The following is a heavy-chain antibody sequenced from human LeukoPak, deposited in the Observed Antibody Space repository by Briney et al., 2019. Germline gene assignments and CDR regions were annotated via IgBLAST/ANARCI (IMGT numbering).Heavy chain of an antibody. CDR1: GGSISSGGYY. Sequence: SETLSLTCTVSGGSISSGGYYWSWIRQHPGKGLEWIGYIYYSGSTYYNPSLKSRVTISVGPSKNQFSLKLSSVTAADTAVYYCARESRTHYYDSSGYQYFDYWGQGTLVTVSS. CDR3: ARESRTHYYDSSGYQYFDY. J-gene: IGHJ4*02. CDR2: IYYSGST. V-gene: IGHV4-31*03. D-gene: IGHD3-22*01.